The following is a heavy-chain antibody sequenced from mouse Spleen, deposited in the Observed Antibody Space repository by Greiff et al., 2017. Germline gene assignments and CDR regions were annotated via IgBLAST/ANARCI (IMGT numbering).Heavy chain of an antibody. CDR3: ARHEDYGDYWFAY. CDR1: GFAFSSYA. V-gene: IGHV5-6-2*01. D-gene: IGHD2-13*01. J-gene: IGHJ3*01. Sequence: DVMLVESGGGLVKPGGSLKLSCAASGFAFSSYAMSWVRQTPEKRLEWVAAINSNGGSTYYPDTVKDRFTISRDNAKNTLYLQMSSLRSEDTALYYCARHEDYGDYWFAYWGQGTLVTVSA. CDR2: INSNGGST.